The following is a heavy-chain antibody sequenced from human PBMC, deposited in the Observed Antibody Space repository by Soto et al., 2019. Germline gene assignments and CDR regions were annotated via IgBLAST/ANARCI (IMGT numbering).Heavy chain of an antibody. Sequence: QVQLVQSGAEVKKPGASVKVSCKASGYTFTSYNMHWVRQAPGQGLEWMGIINPSGGSTSYAKKFLGRVTMSRDTSTSTVYMELSSLRSEDTAVYYCARYFSLSSGYWSHYYGIDVWGQGTTVTVSS. V-gene: IGHV1-46*01. CDR2: INPSGGST. CDR3: ARYFSLSSGYWSHYYGIDV. J-gene: IGHJ6*02. CDR1: GYTFTSYN. D-gene: IGHD3-22*01.